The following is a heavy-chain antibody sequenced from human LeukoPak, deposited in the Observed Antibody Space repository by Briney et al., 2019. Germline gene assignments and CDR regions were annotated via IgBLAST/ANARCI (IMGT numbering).Heavy chain of an antibody. CDR1: GFTFSSYS. CDR2: INHSGST. D-gene: IGHD4/OR15-4a*01. Sequence: KPGGSLRLSCAASGFTFSSYSMNWVRQAPGKGLEWIGEINHSGSTNYNPSLKSRVTISVDTSKNQFSLKLSSVTAADTAVYYCLYGADWSEVNYWGQGTLVTVSS. J-gene: IGHJ4*02. CDR3: LYGADWSEVNY. V-gene: IGHV4-34*08.